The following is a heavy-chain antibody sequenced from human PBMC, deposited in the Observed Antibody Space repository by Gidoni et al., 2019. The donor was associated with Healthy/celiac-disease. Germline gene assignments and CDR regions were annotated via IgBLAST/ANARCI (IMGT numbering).Heavy chain of an antibody. J-gene: IGHJ4*02. CDR2: ISWNSGSI. CDR1: GFTFDDYA. V-gene: IGHV3-9*01. Sequence: EVQLVESGGGLVQPGRSLRLSCAASGFTFDDYAMHWVRQAPGKGLEWVSGISWNSGSIGYADSVKGRFTISRDNAKNSLYLQMNSLRAEDTALYYCAISGSGYYFDYWGQGTLVTVSS. CDR3: AISGSGYYFDY. D-gene: IGHD3-22*01.